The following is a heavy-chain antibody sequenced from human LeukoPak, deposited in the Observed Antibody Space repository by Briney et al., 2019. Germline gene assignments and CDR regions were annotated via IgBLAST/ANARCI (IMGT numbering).Heavy chain of an antibody. CDR3: ARGSRQQLPPYYFDY. V-gene: IGHV3-30-3*01. D-gene: IGHD6-13*01. Sequence: GGSLRLSCAASGFTFSDYYMSWIRQAPGKGLEWVAVISYDGSNKYYADSVKGRFTISRDNSKNTLYLQMNSLRAEDTAVYYCARGSRQQLPPYYFDYWGQGTLVTVSS. CDR2: ISYDGSNK. J-gene: IGHJ4*02. CDR1: GFTFSDYY.